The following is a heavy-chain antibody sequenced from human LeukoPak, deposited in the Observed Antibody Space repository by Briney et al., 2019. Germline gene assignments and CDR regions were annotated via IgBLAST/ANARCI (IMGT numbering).Heavy chain of an antibody. CDR2: IIPIFGTA. J-gene: IGHJ6*04. V-gene: IGHV1-69*13. CDR1: GGTFSSYA. D-gene: IGHD2-2*01. CDR3: ARDRSHCSSTSCHYYYGMDV. Sequence: SVKVSCKASGGTFSSYAISWVRQAPGQGLEWMGGIIPIFGTANCAQKFQGRVTITADESTSTAYMELSSLRSEDTAVYYCARDRSHCSSTSCHYYYGMDVWGKGTTVTVSS.